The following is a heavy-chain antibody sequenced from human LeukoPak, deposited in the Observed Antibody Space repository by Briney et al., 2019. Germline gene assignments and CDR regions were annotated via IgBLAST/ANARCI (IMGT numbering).Heavy chain of an antibody. D-gene: IGHD3-10*01. CDR3: AKAGFGELFDY. CDR1: GGSISSYY. Sequence: SETLSLTCTVSGGSISSYYWSWIRQPPGKGLEWIGYIYYSGSTNYNPSLKSRVTISVDTSKNQFSLKLSSVTAADTAVYYCAKAGFGELFDYWGRGTLVTVSS. J-gene: IGHJ4*02. CDR2: IYYSGST. V-gene: IGHV4-59*01.